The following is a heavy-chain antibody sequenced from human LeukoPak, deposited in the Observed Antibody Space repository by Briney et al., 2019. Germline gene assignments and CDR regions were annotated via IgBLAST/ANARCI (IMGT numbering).Heavy chain of an antibody. CDR2: SSSSGSTI. J-gene: IGHJ4*02. Sequence: GGSLRLSCAASGFTLSDYYMSWFRLAPGKGLEWVSYSSSSGSTIYYADSVKGRFAISRDNAKNSLYLQMDSLRAEDTAVYYCARRRDFIDYWGQGTLVTVSS. CDR1: GFTLSDYY. CDR3: ARRRDFIDY. D-gene: IGHD3/OR15-3a*01. V-gene: IGHV3-11*01.